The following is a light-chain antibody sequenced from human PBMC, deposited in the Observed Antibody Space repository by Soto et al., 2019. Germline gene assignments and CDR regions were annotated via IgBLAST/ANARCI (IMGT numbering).Light chain of an antibody. Sequence: QSVLTQPPSVSAAPGQKVTISCSGSSSNIGNNYVSWYQQLPGTAPKLLIYENNKRPSGIPDRFSGSKSGTSATLCITGLQTGDEADYYCGTWDSSLSAGVLGGGTKVTVL. V-gene: IGLV1-51*02. CDR2: ENN. J-gene: IGLJ2*01. CDR3: GTWDSSLSAGV. CDR1: SSNIGNNY.